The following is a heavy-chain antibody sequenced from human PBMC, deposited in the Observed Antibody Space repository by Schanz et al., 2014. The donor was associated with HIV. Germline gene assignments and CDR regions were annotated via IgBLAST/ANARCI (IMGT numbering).Heavy chain of an antibody. CDR3: ARGRRDVSMIILYWFDP. V-gene: IGHV1-8*01. J-gene: IGHJ5*02. Sequence: QVQLVQSGAEVKKPGASVKVSCEASGYFINSYDINWVRQAPGRGLEWMGWLNPDSGNTGYAQKFQGRVTMTRNTSISTAYMELSSLTSEDTAVYYCARGRRDVSMIILYWFDPWGQGTLVTVSS. D-gene: IGHD3-22*01. CDR1: GYFINSYD. CDR2: LNPDSGNT.